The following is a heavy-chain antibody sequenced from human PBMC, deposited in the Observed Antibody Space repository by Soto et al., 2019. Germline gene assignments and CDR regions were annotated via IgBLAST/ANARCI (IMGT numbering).Heavy chain of an antibody. J-gene: IGHJ4*02. V-gene: IGHV4-4*07. CDR3: ARGRQAVGLEF. Sequence: SETLSLTCTVSGDSISSDYWSWIRQPAGKGLEWIGRVYIGGETNYNPSLKSRLTMSLDTSKRQFSLKLSSVTAADTAVYHCARGRQAVGLEFWGLGTLVTVSS. D-gene: IGHD1-26*01. CDR2: VYIGGET. CDR1: GDSISSDY.